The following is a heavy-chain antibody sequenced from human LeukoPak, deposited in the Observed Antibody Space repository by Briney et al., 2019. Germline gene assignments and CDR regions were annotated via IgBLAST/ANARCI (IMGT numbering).Heavy chain of an antibody. J-gene: IGHJ6*02. CDR3: ARGRDIVVVPAALPVYYYYGMDV. D-gene: IGHD2-2*01. V-gene: IGHV4-4*02. Sequence: PSETLSLTCAVPGGSISSSNRWSWVRTPPGKGLECIGEIDHSGNTNYNPSPKRQVTISVDKSKNQFSLKLSSVTAADTAVYYCARGRDIVVVPAALPVYYYYGMDVWGQGTTVTVSS. CDR1: GGSISSSNR. CDR2: IDHSGNT.